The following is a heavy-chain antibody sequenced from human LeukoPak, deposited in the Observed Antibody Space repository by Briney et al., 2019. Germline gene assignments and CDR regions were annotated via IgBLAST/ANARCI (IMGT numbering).Heavy chain of an antibody. CDR2: INPIFGTA. J-gene: IGHJ4*02. CDR1: GGTFSSYA. V-gene: IGHV1-69*06. CDR3: ARDPRGGFDWFDY. Sequence: ASVKLSCKASGGTFSSYAISWIRQPPGQGLEWMGGINPIFGTANYAQKFQGRVTITADKSTSTAYMELSSLRSEDTAVYYYARDPRGGFDWFDYWGQGTLVTVSS. D-gene: IGHD5-12*01.